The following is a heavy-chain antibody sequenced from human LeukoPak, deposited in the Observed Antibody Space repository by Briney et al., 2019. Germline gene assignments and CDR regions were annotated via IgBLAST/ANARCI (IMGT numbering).Heavy chain of an antibody. CDR1: GAPIRGYY. V-gene: IGHV4-59*01. CDR3: ARVLLVSSGTFYFDY. D-gene: IGHD6-25*01. CDR2: INYSGDT. Sequence: PSETLSLTCTVSGAPIRGYYWSWIGQAPGKGLDWIGEINYSGDTKYNPSLKSRVTISLDTSKNQFSLQLNSMTAADTAVYYCARVLLVSSGTFYFDYWGQGTLVTVSS. J-gene: IGHJ4*02.